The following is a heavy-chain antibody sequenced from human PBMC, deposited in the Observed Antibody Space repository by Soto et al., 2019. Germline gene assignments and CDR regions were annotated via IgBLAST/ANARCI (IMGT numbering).Heavy chain of an antibody. V-gene: IGHV1-69*06. CDR2: IIPSFGTA. J-gene: IGHJ3*01. Sequence: QVQLVQSGAAVKKPGSSVRVSCKTSRGTFSSYAISWVRKATGQGLEWMGGIIPSFGTANYAQQFQGRVTIVADKSTNTADMELIRLRSEDTAVDYCARGRLILTHYYDSSVVYPLEGLEFGGQLTMVTVS. CDR3: ARGRLILTHYYDSSVVYPLEGLEF. D-gene: IGHD3-22*01. CDR1: RGTFSSYA.